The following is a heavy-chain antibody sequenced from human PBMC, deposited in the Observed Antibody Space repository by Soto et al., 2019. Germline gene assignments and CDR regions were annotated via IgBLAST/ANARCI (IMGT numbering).Heavy chain of an antibody. CDR2: ISDRPTGHT. CDR1: GFTFSHYT. V-gene: IGHV3-23*01. Sequence: PGGSLRLSCVASGFTFSHYTLNWVRRAPGKGLEWVSAISDRPTGHTHYAESVRGRFTISRDDSRDTVFLQMDSLRAEDTAVYYCTIRMTAHFDYWGQGVLVSVSS. J-gene: IGHJ4*02. CDR3: TIRMTAHFDY. D-gene: IGHD2-21*02.